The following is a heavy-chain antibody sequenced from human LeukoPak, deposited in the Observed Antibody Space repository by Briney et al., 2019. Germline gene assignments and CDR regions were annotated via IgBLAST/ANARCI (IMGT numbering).Heavy chain of an antibody. J-gene: IGHJ4*02. CDR2: ISYDGSNK. CDR1: GLTFSSYA. D-gene: IGHD1-26*01. V-gene: IGHV3-30-3*01. CDR3: ARDYSGALDY. Sequence: GGSLRLSCAASGLTFSSYAMHWVRQAPGKGLEWVAVISYDGSNKYYADSVKGRFTISRDNSRNTLYLQMNSLRAEDTAVYYCARDYSGALDYWGQGTLVTVSS.